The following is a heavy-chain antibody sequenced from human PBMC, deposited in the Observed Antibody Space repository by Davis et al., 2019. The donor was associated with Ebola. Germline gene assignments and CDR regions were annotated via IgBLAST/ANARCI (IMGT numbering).Heavy chain of an antibody. V-gene: IGHV3-21*01. J-gene: IGHJ6*02. Sequence: PGGSLRLSSAASGFTFSRYTMNWVRQAPGKGLEWVSSISSSSSYIYYADSVKGRFTISRDNSKNTLYLQMNSLRAEDTAVYYCARDGPLFALGDYYYGMDVWGQGTTVTVSS. CDR1: GFTFSRYT. CDR2: ISSSSSYI. CDR3: ARDGPLFALGDYYYGMDV. D-gene: IGHD3-16*01.